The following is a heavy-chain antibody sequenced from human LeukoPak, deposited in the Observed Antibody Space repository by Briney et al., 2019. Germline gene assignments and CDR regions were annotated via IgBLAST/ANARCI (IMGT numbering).Heavy chain of an antibody. CDR1: GFTFTNSA. V-gene: IGHV3-21*04. CDR2: ITSGTTYI. J-gene: IGHJ2*01. Sequence: GGSLRLSCAASGFTFTNSAMNWVRQSPEKGLEWVSSITSGTTYIYYADSVRGRFTLSRDNAKNSLYLQMNSLKTEDTAVYYCARNGGNNCYFDLWGRGTLVTVSS. D-gene: IGHD1/OR15-1a*01. CDR3: ARNGGNNCYFDL.